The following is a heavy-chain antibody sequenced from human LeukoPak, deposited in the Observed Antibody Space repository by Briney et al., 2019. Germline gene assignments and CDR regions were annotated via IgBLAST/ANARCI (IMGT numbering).Heavy chain of an antibody. Sequence: ASVKVSCKASGYTFTSYDFNWVRQATGQRPEWMGWMSPNSGDTGYAQKFQDRVTMTRNTSISTAYMELSSLRSDDTAVYYCARGPPNWGYDYWGPGTLVSVSS. V-gene: IGHV1-8*01. CDR3: ARGPPNWGYDY. D-gene: IGHD7-27*01. CDR1: GYTFTSYD. CDR2: MSPNSGDT. J-gene: IGHJ4*02.